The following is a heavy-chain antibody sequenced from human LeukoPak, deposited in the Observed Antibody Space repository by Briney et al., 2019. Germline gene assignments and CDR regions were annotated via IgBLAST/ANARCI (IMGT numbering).Heavy chain of an antibody. Sequence: GGSLRLSCAVSGFVFSHYTMTWVRQGPGKGLEWVSSINGSGDVTLYADSVMGRFTISRDNSNNALYLQMNSPRAEDTAVYFCGKGGSSWSRWDYWGQGTLVTVSS. CDR2: INGSGDVT. V-gene: IGHV3-23*01. D-gene: IGHD6-13*01. CDR3: GKGGSSWSRWDY. CDR1: GFVFSHYT. J-gene: IGHJ4*02.